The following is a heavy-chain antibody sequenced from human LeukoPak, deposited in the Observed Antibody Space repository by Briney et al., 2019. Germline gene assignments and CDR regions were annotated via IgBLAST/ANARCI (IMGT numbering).Heavy chain of an antibody. D-gene: IGHD3-16*01. Sequence: PSETLSLTCTVSGGSISSSYYYWGWIRQPPGKGLEWIGSIYYSGSTYYNPSLKSRVTISVDTSKNQFSLKLSSVTAADTAVYYCARGRNRYMITFGGVSPDYWGQGTLVTVSS. CDR2: IYYSGST. V-gene: IGHV4-39*01. J-gene: IGHJ4*02. CDR3: ARGRNRYMITFGGVSPDY. CDR1: GGSISSSYYY.